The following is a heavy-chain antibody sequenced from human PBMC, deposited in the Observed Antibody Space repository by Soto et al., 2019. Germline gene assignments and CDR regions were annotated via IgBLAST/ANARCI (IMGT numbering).Heavy chain of an antibody. V-gene: IGHV2-26*01. J-gene: IGHJ6*02. Sequence: GPTLVNPTETLTLTCNVSGFSLTTGRMGVSWIRQPPGKALEWLAHIFSDAERSYSRSLQGRLTVSKVGSGSHVVLTMTNMDPVDTGTYFCVRMNAESYSSYYAMDVWGQGTTVTVS. CDR2: IFSDAER. CDR1: GFSLTTGRMG. D-gene: IGHD3-10*01. CDR3: VRMNAESYSSYYAMDV.